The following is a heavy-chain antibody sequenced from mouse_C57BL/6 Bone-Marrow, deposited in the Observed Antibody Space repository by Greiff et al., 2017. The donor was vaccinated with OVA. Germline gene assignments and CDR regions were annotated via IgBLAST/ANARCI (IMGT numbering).Heavy chain of an antibody. Sequence: EVQLQESGPVLVKPGASVKMSCKASGYTFTDYYMNWVKQSHGKSLEWIGVINPYNGGTSYNQKFKGKATLTVDKSSSTAYMELNSLTSEDSACYYCARSESLYYAMDYWGQGTSVTVSS. V-gene: IGHV1-19*01. CDR2: INPYNGGT. J-gene: IGHJ4*01. CDR3: ARSESLYYAMDY. CDR1: GYTFTDYY.